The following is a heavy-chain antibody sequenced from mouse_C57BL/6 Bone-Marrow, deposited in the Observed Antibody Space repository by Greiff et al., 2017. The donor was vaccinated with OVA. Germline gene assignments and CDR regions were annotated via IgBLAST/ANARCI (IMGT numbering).Heavy chain of an antibody. CDR3: TLITTVVATDYAMDY. CDR2: IDPEDGDT. J-gene: IGHJ4*01. V-gene: IGHV14-1*01. CDR1: GFNIKDDY. Sequence: VQLQQSGAELVRPGASVKLSCTASGFNIKDDYMHWVKQRPEQGLEWIGRIDPEDGDTEYAPKFQGKATMTADTSSNTAYLQLSSLTSEDTAVYYCTLITTVVATDYAMDYWGQGTSVTVSS. D-gene: IGHD1-1*01.